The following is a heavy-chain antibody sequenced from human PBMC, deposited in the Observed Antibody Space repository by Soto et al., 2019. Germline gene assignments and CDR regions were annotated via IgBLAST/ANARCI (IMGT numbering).Heavy chain of an antibody. CDR2: TYYSGST. CDR3: ARVAGIAPYYYYGMDV. J-gene: IGHJ6*02. V-gene: IGHV4-61*01. CDR1: GGSVSSGSYY. D-gene: IGHD6-13*01. Sequence: SETLSLTCTVSGGSVSSGSYYGSWIRQPPGKGLEWIGYTYYSGSTNYNPSLKSRVTISVDTSKNQFSLKLSSVTAADTAVYYCARVAGIAPYYYYGMDVWGQGTTVTVSS.